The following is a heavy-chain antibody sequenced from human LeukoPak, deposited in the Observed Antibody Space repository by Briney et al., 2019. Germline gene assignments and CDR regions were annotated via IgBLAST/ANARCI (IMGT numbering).Heavy chain of an antibody. V-gene: IGHV3-23*01. CDR1: GFTFKNYA. CDR3: AKEQRRMATVSHVNL. Sequence: GGSLRLSCVASGFTFKNYAMSWVRQAPGKGLEWVSAISGSGGSTYYADSVKGRFTISRDNSKNTLYLQMNSLRAEDTAVYYCAKEQRRMATVSHVNLWGQGTLVTVSS. D-gene: IGHD5-24*01. CDR2: ISGSGGST. J-gene: IGHJ5*02.